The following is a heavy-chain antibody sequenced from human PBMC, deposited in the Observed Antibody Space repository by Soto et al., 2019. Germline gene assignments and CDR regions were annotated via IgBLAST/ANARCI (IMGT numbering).Heavy chain of an antibody. Sequence: SETLSLTCAVSGGSVSSDNSYWSWIRQPPGKGLEWIGYVHYRGSTNYNPSLKSRVTISVDTSKNQFSLKLSSVTAADTAVYYCARVYGGYADYWGQGALVTVSS. D-gene: IGHD5-12*01. V-gene: IGHV4-61*01. CDR2: VHYRGST. CDR3: ARVYGGYADY. CDR1: GGSVSSDNSY. J-gene: IGHJ4*02.